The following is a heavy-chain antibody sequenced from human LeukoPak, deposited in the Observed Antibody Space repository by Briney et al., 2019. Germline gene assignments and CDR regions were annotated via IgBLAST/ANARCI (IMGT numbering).Heavy chain of an antibody. V-gene: IGHV4-39*01. Sequence: SETLSLTCTVSGGSINNHDYFWAWIRQPPGKGLEWIGSIYYSGTTYYNPSLKSRVTIFVDTSKNQFSLRLSSVTAADTAVYYCARHASAYDILTGYRSLYYFDYWGQGTLVTVSS. CDR3: ARHASAYDILTGYRSLYYFDY. CDR1: GGSINNHDYF. D-gene: IGHD3-9*01. J-gene: IGHJ4*02. CDR2: IYYSGTT.